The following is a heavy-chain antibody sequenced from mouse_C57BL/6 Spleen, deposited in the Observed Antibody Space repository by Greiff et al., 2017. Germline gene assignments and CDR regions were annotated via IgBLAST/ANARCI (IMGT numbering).Heavy chain of an antibody. CDR2: ISSGGSYT. CDR1: GFTFSSYG. CDR3: ARPSTVVARDWYFDV. V-gene: IGHV5-6*01. D-gene: IGHD1-1*01. J-gene: IGHJ1*03. Sequence: EVQLVESGGDLVKPGGSLKLSCAASGFTFSSYGMSWVRQTPDKRLEWVATISSGGSYTYYPDSVKGRFTISRDNAKNTLYLQMSSLKAEDTAMYYCARPSTVVARDWYFDVWGTGTTVTVSS.